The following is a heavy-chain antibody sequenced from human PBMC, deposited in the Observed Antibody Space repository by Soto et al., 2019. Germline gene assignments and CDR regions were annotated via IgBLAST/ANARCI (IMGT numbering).Heavy chain of an antibody. Sequence: QVQLQESGPGLVKPSETLSLTCTVSGGSISSYYWSWIRQPPGKGLEWIGFIFYSGSTSYNPSLNSRVTISIDTSENQFSLKLSSVTAADTAVYYCASMIGDPVLSFDSWGQGTLVAVSS. CDR3: ASMIGDPVLSFDS. CDR1: GGSISSYY. V-gene: IGHV4-59*01. J-gene: IGHJ4*02. D-gene: IGHD3-10*02. CDR2: IFYSGST.